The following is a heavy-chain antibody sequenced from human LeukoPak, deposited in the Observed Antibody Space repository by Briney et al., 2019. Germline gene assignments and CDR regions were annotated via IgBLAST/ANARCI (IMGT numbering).Heavy chain of an antibody. CDR2: ISSNTGRT. CDR3: AKESPYSSPRNYYFDY. D-gene: IGHD5-18*01. Sequence: PGGSLRLSCAASGFAFRNYAMSWVRQAPGKALEWVSAISSNTGRTYYADSVKGRFTISRDNSKNTLSLQMNSLRAEDTAIYYCAKESPYSSPRNYYFDYWGQGTLVTVSS. J-gene: IGHJ4*02. V-gene: IGHV3-23*01. CDR1: GFAFRNYA.